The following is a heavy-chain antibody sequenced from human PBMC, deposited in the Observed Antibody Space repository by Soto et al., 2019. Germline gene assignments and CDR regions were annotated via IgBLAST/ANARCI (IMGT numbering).Heavy chain of an antibody. CDR3: ATGQQVRMADI. J-gene: IGHJ3*02. CDR2: ISSDSRHT. V-gene: IGHV3-11*03. Sequence: PGGSLRLSCAASGFTVSGYYMGWIRQPPGKGLEWISYISSDSRHTNHADSVKGRFTISRDNAKNSLYLQMNSLRAEDTAVYFCATGQQVRMADIWGQGTMVTVSS. CDR1: GFTVSGYY. D-gene: IGHD6-13*01.